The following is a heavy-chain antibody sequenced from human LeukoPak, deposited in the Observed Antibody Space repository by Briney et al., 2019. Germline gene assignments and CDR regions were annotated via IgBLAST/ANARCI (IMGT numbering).Heavy chain of an antibody. CDR1: GFTFSSYE. D-gene: IGHD3-10*01. CDR2: ISSSGSTI. V-gene: IGHV3-48*03. J-gene: IGHJ4*02. CDR3: ARFMGSGTYTPDY. Sequence: GGSLRLSCAASGFTFSSYEMNWVRQAPGKGLEWVSHISSSGSTIYYADSVRGRFTISRDNAKNSLYLQMNSLSPEDTAVYYCARFMGSGTYTPDYWGQGTLVTVSS.